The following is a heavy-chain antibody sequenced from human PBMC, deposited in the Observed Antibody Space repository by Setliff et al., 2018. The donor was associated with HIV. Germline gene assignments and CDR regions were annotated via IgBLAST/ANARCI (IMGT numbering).Heavy chain of an antibody. V-gene: IGHV4-34*01. D-gene: IGHD2-15*01. CDR1: GGTFSNYY. Sequence: PSETLSLTCAVYGGTFSNYYWSWIRQPPGKGLQWIGEINHYGATYYNPSLRGRVTISTDTSKNQFSLTLTSVTAADTAVYYCAGGKDTGSYSPSHYYYYMDVWGKGTTVTVSS. CDR2: INHYGAT. J-gene: IGHJ6*03. CDR3: AGGKDTGSYSPSHYYYYMDV.